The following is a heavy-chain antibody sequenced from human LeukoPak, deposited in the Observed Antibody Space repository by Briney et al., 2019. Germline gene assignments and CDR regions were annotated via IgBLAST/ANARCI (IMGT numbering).Heavy chain of an antibody. CDR3: AIDRGLWFGELYRHPDY. V-gene: IGHV3-30*03. CDR1: GFTFSSYG. Sequence: PGGSLRLSCAASGFTFSSYGMHWVRQAPGKGPEWVAVISYDGSDKYYADSVKGRFTISRDNSRNTLYLQMNSLRAEDTAVYYCAIDRGLWFGELYRHPDYWGQGTLVTVSS. CDR2: ISYDGSDK. J-gene: IGHJ4*02. D-gene: IGHD3-10*01.